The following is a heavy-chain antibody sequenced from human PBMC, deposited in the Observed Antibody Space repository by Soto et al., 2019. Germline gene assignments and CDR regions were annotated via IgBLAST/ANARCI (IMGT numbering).Heavy chain of an antibody. Sequence: PGGSLRLSCEASGFTFSTSWMHWVRQTPGKGLEWVSRINSDGSSVSYTDSVKGRFTISRDNAKNTLYLEMNSLRAEDTAVYYCARVPGMDAWGQGTRVTFSS. CDR1: GFTFSTSW. J-gene: IGHJ6*02. V-gene: IGHV3-74*01. CDR2: INSDGSSV. CDR3: ARVPGMDA.